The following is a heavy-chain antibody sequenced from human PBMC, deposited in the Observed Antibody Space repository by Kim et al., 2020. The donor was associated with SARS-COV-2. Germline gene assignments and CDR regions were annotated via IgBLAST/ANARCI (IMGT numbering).Heavy chain of an antibody. CDR2: IFYSGST. V-gene: IGHV4-39*02. J-gene: IGHJ4*02. D-gene: IGHD6-6*01. CDR3: ASLLYSTPSYPQPYYFDY. Sequence: SETLSLTCTVSGGSIHSYTHYWAWIRQSPGKGLEWIGSIFYSGSTYYNPSFKSRLTMFIDTSKNHFSLQLTSVTVADTAVYFCASLLYSTPSYPQPYYFDYWGQGTLVTVSS. CDR1: GGSIHSYTHY.